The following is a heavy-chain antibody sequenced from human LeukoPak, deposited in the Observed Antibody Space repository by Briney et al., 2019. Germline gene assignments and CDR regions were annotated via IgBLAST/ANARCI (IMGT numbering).Heavy chain of an antibody. D-gene: IGHD3-3*01. CDR1: GYTFTGYY. J-gene: IGHJ4*02. CDR2: INPNSGGT. V-gene: IGHV1-2*02. Sequence: ASVKVSCKASGYTFTGYYMHWVRQAPGQGLEWMGWINPNSGGTNYAQKFQGRVTMTRDTYISTAYMELSRLRSDDTAVYYCARDLKGYDFWSGHDYWGQGTLVTVSS. CDR3: ARDLKGYDFWSGHDY.